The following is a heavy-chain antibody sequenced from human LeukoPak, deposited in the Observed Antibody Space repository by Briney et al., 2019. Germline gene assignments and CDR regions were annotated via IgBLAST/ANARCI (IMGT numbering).Heavy chain of an antibody. J-gene: IGHJ5*02. D-gene: IGHD6-19*01. CDR1: GYSISSGYY. V-gene: IGHV4-38-2*02. Sequence: PSETLSLTCTVSGYSISSGYYWGWIRQAPGKGLEWIGSISHSGRASYNPSLKSRVTISIDTSKNQFSLKVSSVTAADTAVYYCARSEQWLGNWFDPWGQGTLVTVSS. CDR2: ISHSGRA. CDR3: ARSEQWLGNWFDP.